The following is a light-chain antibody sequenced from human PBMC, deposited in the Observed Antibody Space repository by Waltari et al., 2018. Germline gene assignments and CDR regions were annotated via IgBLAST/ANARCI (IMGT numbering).Light chain of an antibody. CDR3: QQYNTYSPT. CDR1: QSSSSW. Sequence: DIQMTQSPSPLPASVGDRVTITCRASQSSSSWLAWYQQKPGKAPKLLIYKASSLESGVPSRFSGSGSGTEFTLTISSLQPDDFATYYCQQYNTYSPTFGPGTKVDI. J-gene: IGKJ3*01. V-gene: IGKV1-5*03. CDR2: KAS.